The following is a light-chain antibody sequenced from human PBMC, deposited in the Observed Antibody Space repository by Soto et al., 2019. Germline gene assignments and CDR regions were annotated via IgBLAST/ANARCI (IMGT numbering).Light chain of an antibody. CDR2: DAS. V-gene: IGKV1-33*01. Sequence: DIQMTQSPSSLSASVGDRVTITCQASQDIRKYLDWYQQKPGKAPKVLIYDASNLETGVPSRFSGRGSGTHFTLTVSSLQPEDFAVYYCQQYRDLPITFGQGTRLEIK. CDR3: QQYRDLPIT. J-gene: IGKJ5*01. CDR1: QDIRKY.